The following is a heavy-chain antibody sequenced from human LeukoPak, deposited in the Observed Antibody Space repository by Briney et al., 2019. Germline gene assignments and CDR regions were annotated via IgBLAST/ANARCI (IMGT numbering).Heavy chain of an antibody. CDR2: IYYSGST. V-gene: IGHV4-59*01. J-gene: IGHJ4*02. D-gene: IGHD6-19*01. Sequence: SETLSLTCTVAGGSISSYYWSWIRQPPGKGLEWIGYIYYSGSTNYNPSLKSRVTISVDTSKNQFSLKLSSVTAADTAVYYCARPSGWYKRGSLDYWGQGTLVTVSS. CDR3: ARPSGWYKRGSLDY. CDR1: GGSISSYY.